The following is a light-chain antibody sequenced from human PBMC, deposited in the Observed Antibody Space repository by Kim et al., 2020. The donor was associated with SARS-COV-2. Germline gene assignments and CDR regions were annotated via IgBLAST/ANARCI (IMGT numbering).Light chain of an antibody. CDR3: QQYGSSPLT. J-gene: IGKJ4*01. V-gene: IGKV3-20*01. CDR2: DAS. Sequence: EIVLTQSPGTLSLSPGERATLSCRASQSVNSNYLAWYQQKPGQAPRLLIYDASSRATGIPDRFSGGGSGTDFTLTISRLEPEDFAVYYCQQYGSSPLTFGGGTKVDIK. CDR1: QSVNSNY.